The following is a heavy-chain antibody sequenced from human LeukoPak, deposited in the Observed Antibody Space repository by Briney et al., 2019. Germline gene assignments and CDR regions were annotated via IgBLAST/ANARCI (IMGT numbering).Heavy chain of an antibody. CDR2: ISGSGGST. CDR3: AKDWDYYDSSGYEGSGY. Sequence: HPGGSLRLSCAASGFTFSSYAMSWVRQAPGKGLEWVSAISGSGGSTYYADSVKGRFTISRDNSKNTLYLQMNSLRAEDKAVYYCAKDWDYYDSSGYEGSGYWGQGTLVTVSS. D-gene: IGHD3-22*01. J-gene: IGHJ4*02. V-gene: IGHV3-23*01. CDR1: GFTFSSYA.